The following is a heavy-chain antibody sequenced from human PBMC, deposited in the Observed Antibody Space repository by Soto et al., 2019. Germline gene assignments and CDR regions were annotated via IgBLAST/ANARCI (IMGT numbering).Heavy chain of an antibody. CDR2: IYYSGST. V-gene: IGHV4-31*03. J-gene: IGHJ4*02. CDR1: GGSISSGGYY. CDR3: ARGLLWFGELFYFDY. D-gene: IGHD3-10*01. Sequence: QVQLQESGPGLVKPSQTLSLTCTVSGGSISSGGYYLSWIRQHPGKGLEWIGYIYYSGSTYYNPSLKSRVTISVDTSKNQFSLKLSSVTAADTAVYYCARGLLWFGELFYFDYWGQGTLVTVSS.